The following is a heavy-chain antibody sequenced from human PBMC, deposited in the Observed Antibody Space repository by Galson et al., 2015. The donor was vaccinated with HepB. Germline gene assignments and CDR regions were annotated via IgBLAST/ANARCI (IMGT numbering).Heavy chain of an antibody. V-gene: IGHV3-23*01. D-gene: IGHD3-22*01. Sequence: SLRLSCAASGFTFSSYAMSWVRQAPGKGLEWVSAISGSGGSTYYADSVKGRFTISRDNSKNTLYLQMNSLRAEVTAVYYCAKDVVGRYYFDSSGYFDYWGQLTLLTVYS. CDR1: GFTFSSYA. J-gene: IGHJ4*02. CDR3: AKDVVGRYYFDSSGYFDY. CDR2: ISGSGGST.